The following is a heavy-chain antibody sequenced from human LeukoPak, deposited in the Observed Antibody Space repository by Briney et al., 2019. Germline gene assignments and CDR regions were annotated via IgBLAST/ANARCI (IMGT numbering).Heavy chain of an antibody. Sequence: SETLSLTCTVSDGSISSYYWSWIRQPPGKGLEWIGYIYYSGSTNYNPSLKSRVTISVDTSKNQFSLKLSSVTAADTAVYYCARDRPRYCSSTSCYSAFDIWGQGTMVTVSS. CDR1: DGSISSYY. D-gene: IGHD2-2*01. CDR3: ARDRPRYCSSTSCYSAFDI. J-gene: IGHJ3*02. CDR2: IYYSGST. V-gene: IGHV4-59*01.